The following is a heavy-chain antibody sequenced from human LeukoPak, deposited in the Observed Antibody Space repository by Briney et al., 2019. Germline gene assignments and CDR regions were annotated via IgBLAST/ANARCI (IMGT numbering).Heavy chain of an antibody. D-gene: IGHD2-2*01. V-gene: IGHV1-69*04. Sequence: SVKVSCKASGGTFSSYTISWVRQAPGRGLEWMGRIIPILGIANYAQKFQGRVTITADKSTSTAYMELSSLRSEDTAVYYCARDPVYCSSTSCREYFQHWGQGTLVTAPS. J-gene: IGHJ1*01. CDR2: IIPILGIA. CDR1: GGTFSSYT. CDR3: ARDPVYCSSTSCREYFQH.